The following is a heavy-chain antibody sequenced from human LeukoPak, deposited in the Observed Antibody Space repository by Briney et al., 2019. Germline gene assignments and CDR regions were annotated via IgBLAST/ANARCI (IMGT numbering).Heavy chain of an antibody. CDR3: ASDYYGSGSYYKPAIY. CDR2: ISSSSSYI. CDR1: GFTFSSYS. V-gene: IGHV3-21*01. Sequence: GGSLRLSCAASGFTFSSYSMNWVRQAPGKGLEWVSSISSSSSYIYYADSVKGRFTISRDNAKNSLYLQMNSLRDEDTAVYYCASDYYGSGSYYKPAIYWGQGTLVTVSS. J-gene: IGHJ4*02. D-gene: IGHD3-10*01.